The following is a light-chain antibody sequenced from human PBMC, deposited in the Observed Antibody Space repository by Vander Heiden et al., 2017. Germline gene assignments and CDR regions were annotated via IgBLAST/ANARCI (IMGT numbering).Light chain of an antibody. CDR2: QDT. CDR3: QAWDSSNVV. CDR1: KLGAKY. Sequence: SYELTQPPSVSVSPGQTASIPCSGDKLGAKYACWYQQKPRQSPVLVIYQDTKRPSGIPERFSGSNSGNTATLTISGTQAMDEADYYCQAWDSSNVVFGGGTKLTVL. V-gene: IGLV3-1*01. J-gene: IGLJ2*01.